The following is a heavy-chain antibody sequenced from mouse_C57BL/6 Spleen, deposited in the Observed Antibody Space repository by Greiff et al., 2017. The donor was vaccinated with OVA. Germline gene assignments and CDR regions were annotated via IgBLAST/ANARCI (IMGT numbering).Heavy chain of an antibody. CDR2: ISYDGSN. V-gene: IGHV3-6*01. Sequence: DVKLQESGPGLVKPSQSLSLTCSVTGYSITSGYYWNWIRQFPGNKLEWMGYISYDGSNNYNPSLKNRISITRDTSKNQFFLKLNSVTTEDTATYYCARGGPYSNWYFDVWGTGTTVTVSS. J-gene: IGHJ1*03. D-gene: IGHD2-5*01. CDR3: ARGGPYSNWYFDV. CDR1: GYSITSGYY.